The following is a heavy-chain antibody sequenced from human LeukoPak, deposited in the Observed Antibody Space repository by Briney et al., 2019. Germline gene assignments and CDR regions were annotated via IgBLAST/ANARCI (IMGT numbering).Heavy chain of an antibody. J-gene: IGHJ4*02. CDR1: GGSISSGGYS. CDR2: IYHSGST. Sequence: SETLSFTCTVSGGSISSGGYSWSWIRQPPGKGLEWIGYIYHSGSTNYNPSLKSRVTISVDTSKNQFSLKLSSVTAADTAVYYCARGIVGYDYVWGSYRYKGFRFDYWGQGTLVTVSS. D-gene: IGHD3-16*02. CDR3: ARGIVGYDYVWGSYRYKGFRFDY. V-gene: IGHV4-30-2*01.